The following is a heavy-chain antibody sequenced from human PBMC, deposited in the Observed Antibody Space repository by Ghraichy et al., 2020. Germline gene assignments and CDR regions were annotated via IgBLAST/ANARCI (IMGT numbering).Heavy chain of an antibody. Sequence: SETLSLTCTVSGGSISSYYWSWIRQPPGKGLEWIGYIYYSGTTNYNPSLRSRVTISVDTSKNQFSLKLSAVTAADTAVYYCARSRPNRGLTSYYYFAMDVWGQGTTVTVSS. D-gene: IGHD3-9*01. CDR2: IYYSGTT. CDR3: ARSRPNRGLTSYYYFAMDV. J-gene: IGHJ6*02. CDR1: GGSISSYY. V-gene: IGHV4-59*08.